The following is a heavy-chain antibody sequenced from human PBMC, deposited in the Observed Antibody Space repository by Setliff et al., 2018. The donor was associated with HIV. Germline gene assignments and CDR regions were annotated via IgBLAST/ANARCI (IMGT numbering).Heavy chain of an antibody. CDR1: GGSISSDDYY. V-gene: IGHV4-30-4*08. CDR3: VRGGRSDGYHIAS. D-gene: IGHD2-15*01. Sequence: KTSETLSLTCTVSGGSISSDDYYWNWIRQPPGKGLEWIGYITYSGSAYYNPSLKSRVTISIDTSNNQISLRLSSVTAADTAVYYCVRGGRSDGYHIASWGQGILVTVSS. CDR2: ITYSGSA. J-gene: IGHJ4*02.